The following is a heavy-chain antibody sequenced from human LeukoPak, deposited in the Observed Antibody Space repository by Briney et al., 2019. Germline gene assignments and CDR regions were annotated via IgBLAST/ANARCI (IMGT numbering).Heavy chain of an antibody. D-gene: IGHD6-19*01. CDR2: IYPGDSDT. J-gene: IGHJ4*02. Sequence: GESLKISCKDSGYRFTSYWIGWVRQVPGKGLEWMGIIYPGDSDTRYSPSFQGQVTISADKSISTAYLQWSSLKASDTAMYYCARPEAVAGSYFDYWGQGTLVTVSP. CDR3: ARPEAVAGSYFDY. V-gene: IGHV5-51*01. CDR1: GYRFTSYW.